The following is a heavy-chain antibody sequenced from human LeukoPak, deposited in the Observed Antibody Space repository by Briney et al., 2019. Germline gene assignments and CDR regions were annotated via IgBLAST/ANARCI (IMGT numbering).Heavy chain of an antibody. Sequence: GGSLRLSCAASGFTFSNAWMSWVRQAPGKGLEWVGRIKSKTDGGTTDYAAPVKGRFTISRDDSKNTLYLQMNSLKTEDTAVYYCTTDPGSIVVVPAAALFDSSTFDYWGQGTLVTVSS. V-gene: IGHV3-15*01. CDR2: IKSKTDGGTT. CDR1: GFTFSNAW. D-gene: IGHD2-2*01. CDR3: TTDPGSIVVVPAAALFDSSTFDY. J-gene: IGHJ4*02.